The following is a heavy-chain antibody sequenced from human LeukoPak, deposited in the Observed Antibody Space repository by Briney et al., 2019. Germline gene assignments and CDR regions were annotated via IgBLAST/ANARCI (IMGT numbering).Heavy chain of an antibody. CDR2: FDPEDGET. CDR3: ATDPSRAYSSSWYYFQH. CDR1: GYTLTELS. V-gene: IGHV1-24*01. Sequence: ASVKVSCKVSGYTLTELSMHRVRQAPGKGLEWMGGFDPEDGETIYAQKFQGRVTMTEDTSTDTAYMELSSLRSEDTAVYYCATDPSRAYSSSWYYFQHWGQGTLVTVSS. D-gene: IGHD6-13*01. J-gene: IGHJ1*01.